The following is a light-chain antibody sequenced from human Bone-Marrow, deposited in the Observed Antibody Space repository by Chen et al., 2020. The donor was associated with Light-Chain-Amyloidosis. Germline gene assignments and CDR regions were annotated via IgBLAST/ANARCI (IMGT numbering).Light chain of an antibody. Sequence: QSVLSQPPSASGTPGQRVTISCSGGRSNIGSNTVNWYQHLPGKAPKLLIHTNSYRPSGVPDRFSASKSGPSASLAISGLQSEDEADYYCATYDDSLNGAAFGGGTKLTVL. V-gene: IGLV1-44*01. CDR2: TNS. CDR3: ATYDDSLNGAA. CDR1: RSNIGSNT. J-gene: IGLJ2*01.